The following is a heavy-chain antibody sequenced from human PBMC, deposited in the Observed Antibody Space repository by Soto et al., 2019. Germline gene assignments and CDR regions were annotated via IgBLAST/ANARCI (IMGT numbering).Heavy chain of an antibody. J-gene: IGHJ4*02. CDR2: ISAHNGNT. Sequence: QVHLVQSGAEVKKPGASVKVSCKGSGYGFTTYGITWVRQPPGQGLEWMAWISAHNGNTNYAQKLQGRVTVTRDTSTSTAYMELRSLRSDDTAVYYCARGRYGDYWGQGALVTVSS. CDR1: GYGFTTYG. D-gene: IGHD1-1*01. CDR3: ARGRYGDY. V-gene: IGHV1-18*01.